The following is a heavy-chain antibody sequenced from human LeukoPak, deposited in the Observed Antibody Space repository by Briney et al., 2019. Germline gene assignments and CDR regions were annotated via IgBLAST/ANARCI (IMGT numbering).Heavy chain of an antibody. Sequence: KPSEALSLTCAVYGGSFSGYYWSWIRQPPGKGLEWIGEINHSGSTNYNPSLKSRVTISVDTSKNQFSLKLSSVTAADTAVYYCARVTNDYDILTGQRLGLYTFDYWGQGTLVTVSS. CDR1: GGSFSGYY. D-gene: IGHD3-9*01. J-gene: IGHJ4*02. CDR2: INHSGST. CDR3: ARVTNDYDILTGQRLGLYTFDY. V-gene: IGHV4-34*01.